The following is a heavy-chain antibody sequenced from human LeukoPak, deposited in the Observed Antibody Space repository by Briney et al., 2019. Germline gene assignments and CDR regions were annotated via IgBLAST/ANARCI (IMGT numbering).Heavy chain of an antibody. CDR2: IRYDGSQK. J-gene: IGHJ4*02. V-gene: IGHV3-33*08. D-gene: IGHD1-1*01. Sequence: GRSLRLSCAASGFTFSSYGMHWVRQAPGKGLEWVAIIRYDGSQKYEADSVKGRFTISRDDSKNTLYLQMNSLRAEDTAVYYCARDLTGSIDYWGQGTLVTVSS. CDR3: ARDLTGSIDY. CDR1: GFTFSSYG.